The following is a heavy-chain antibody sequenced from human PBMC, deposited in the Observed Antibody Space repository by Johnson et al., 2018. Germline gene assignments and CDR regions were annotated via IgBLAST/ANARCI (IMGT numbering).Heavy chain of an antibody. CDR3: AKHYATYYYYYMDI. D-gene: IGHD3-16*01. Sequence: VQLVESGGGLVQPGGSLRLSCAASGFTFSSYAMSWVRQPPGKGLEWVSATSGSGGSTNYADPVKGRFTLSRDSSKNTLYLQMNSLRAEDTAVYFCAKHYATYYYYYMDIWGKGTTVTVSS. CDR1: GFTFSSYA. J-gene: IGHJ6*03. CDR2: TSGSGGST. V-gene: IGHV3-23*04.